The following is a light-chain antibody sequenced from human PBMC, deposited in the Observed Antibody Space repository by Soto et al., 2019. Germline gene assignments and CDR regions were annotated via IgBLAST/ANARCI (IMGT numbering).Light chain of an antibody. CDR1: QSLLHSNGYNY. J-gene: IGKJ2*01. V-gene: IGKV2-28*01. CDR3: MQALQAPYT. CDR2: LGS. Sequence: DIVMTQSPLSLPVIPGEPASISCRSSQSLLHSNGYNYLDWYLQKPGQSPQLLIYLGSNRASGVPDRFSGSGSGTDFTLKISRVEAEDVGVYYCMQALQAPYTFGQGNKLEIK.